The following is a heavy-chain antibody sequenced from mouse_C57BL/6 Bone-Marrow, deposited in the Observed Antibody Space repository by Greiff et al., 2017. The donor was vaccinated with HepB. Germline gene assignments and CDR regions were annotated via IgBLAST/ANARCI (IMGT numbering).Heavy chain of an antibody. Sequence: VQLQQPGAELVMPGASVKLSCKASGYTFTSYWMHWVKQRPGQGLEWIGELDPSDSYTNYNQKFKGKSTLTVDKSSSTAYMPLSSLTSEDSAVYYCARSYDYDFDYWGQGTTLTVSS. J-gene: IGHJ2*01. CDR3: ARSYDYDFDY. CDR2: LDPSDSYT. CDR1: GYTFTSYW. V-gene: IGHV1-69*01. D-gene: IGHD2-4*01.